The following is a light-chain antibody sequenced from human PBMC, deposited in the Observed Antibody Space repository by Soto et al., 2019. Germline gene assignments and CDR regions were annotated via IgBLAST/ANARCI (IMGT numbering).Light chain of an antibody. CDR1: QGIGFY. CDR2: GAS. Sequence: DIPMTQSPSSLSASVGDRVTITCRASQGIGFYLAWYQQKPGKVPQLLIYGASSLQSGVPSRFSGSGSGTDFTLTISSLQPEDVATYYCQNYDSAPRTFGQGTRVEMK. V-gene: IGKV1-27*01. J-gene: IGKJ1*01. CDR3: QNYDSAPRT.